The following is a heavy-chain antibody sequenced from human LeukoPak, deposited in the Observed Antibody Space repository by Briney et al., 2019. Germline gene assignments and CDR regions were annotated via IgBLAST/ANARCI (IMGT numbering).Heavy chain of an antibody. CDR2: ISWNSGSI. V-gene: IGHV3-9*01. CDR1: GFTFDDYA. J-gene: IGHJ6*02. CDR3: AKEYCSGGSCPYHYYYGMDV. Sequence: GGSLRLSCAASGFTFDDYAMHWVRQAPGKGLEWVSGISWNSGSIGYADSVKGRFTISRDNSKNSLYLQMNSLRTEDTALYYCAKEYCSGGSCPYHYYYGMDVWGQGTTVTVSS. D-gene: IGHD2-15*01.